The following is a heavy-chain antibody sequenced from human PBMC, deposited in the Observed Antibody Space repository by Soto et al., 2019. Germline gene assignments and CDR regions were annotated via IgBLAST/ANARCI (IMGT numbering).Heavy chain of an antibody. CDR3: VRGGGFITGGMVWSDP. Sequence: SETLSLTCAVSGGSLRDHSWSWIRQSPGTGLQWIGEINHRGTTNYNPSLRSRVTISVDTSKNEFSLRLRSVTAADTAVYYCVRGGGFITGGMVWSDPWGQGTLVTVSS. V-gene: IGHV4-34*01. CDR2: INHRGTT. J-gene: IGHJ5*02. CDR1: GGSLRDHS. D-gene: IGHD3-10*01.